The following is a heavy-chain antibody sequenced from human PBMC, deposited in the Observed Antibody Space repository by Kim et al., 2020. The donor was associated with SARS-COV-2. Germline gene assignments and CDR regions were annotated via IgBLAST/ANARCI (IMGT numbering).Heavy chain of an antibody. D-gene: IGHD3-10*01. CDR2: ISSNGGST. CDR1: GFTFSSYA. J-gene: IGHJ4*02. V-gene: IGHV3-64*01. Sequence: GGSLRLSCAASGFTFSSYAMHWVRQAPGKGLEYVSAISSNGGSTYYANSVKGRFTISRDNSKNTLYLQMGSLRAEDMAVYYCARGEYRLDYFDYWGQGTLVTVSS. CDR3: ARGEYRLDYFDY.